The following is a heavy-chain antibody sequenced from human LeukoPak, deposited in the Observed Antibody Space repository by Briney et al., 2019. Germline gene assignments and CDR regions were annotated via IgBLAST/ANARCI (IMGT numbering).Heavy chain of an antibody. V-gene: IGHV3-30-3*01. CDR2: ISYDGSNK. D-gene: IGHD1-26*01. CDR1: GFTFSSYA. J-gene: IGHJ4*02. Sequence: GGSLRLSCAASGFTFSSYAMHWVRQAPGKGLEWVAVISYDGSNKYYADSVKGRFTISRDNSKNTLYLQMNSLRAEDTAVYYCARGGGSYFDYFDYWGQGTLVTVSS. CDR3: ARGGGSYFDYFDY.